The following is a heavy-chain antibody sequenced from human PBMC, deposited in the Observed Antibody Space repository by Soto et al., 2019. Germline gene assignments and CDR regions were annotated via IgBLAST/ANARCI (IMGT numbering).Heavy chain of an antibody. Sequence: EVQLLESGGGLVQPGGSLRLSCAASGFTFSSYAMSWVHQAPGKGLEWVSAISGSGYSTYYADSVKGRFTISRDNSKNTLYLQMNSLRAEDTAVYYCAKEGEHSSGWANFDYWGQGTLVTVSS. CDR2: ISGSGYST. D-gene: IGHD6-19*01. J-gene: IGHJ4*02. CDR3: AKEGEHSSGWANFDY. CDR1: GFTFSSYA. V-gene: IGHV3-23*01.